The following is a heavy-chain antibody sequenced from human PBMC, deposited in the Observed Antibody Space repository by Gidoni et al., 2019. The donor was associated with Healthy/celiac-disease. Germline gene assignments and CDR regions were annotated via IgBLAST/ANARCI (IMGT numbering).Heavy chain of an antibody. D-gene: IGHD1-26*01. CDR2: IYPDDSDT. V-gene: IGHV5-51*01. J-gene: IGHJ4*02. Sequence: EVQLVQSVAEVKKPGESRKISWKGSGYSFTSYWIGWVRQMPGKGLEWMGIIYPDDSDTRYSPSFQGKVTISADKSISTAYLQWSSLKASDTAMYYCARSRSGSYYGDFDYWGQGTLVTVSS. CDR3: ARSRSGSYYGDFDY. CDR1: GYSFTSYW.